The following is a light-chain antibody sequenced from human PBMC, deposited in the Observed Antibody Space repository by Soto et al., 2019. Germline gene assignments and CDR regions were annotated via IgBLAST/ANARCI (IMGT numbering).Light chain of an antibody. Sequence: QSVLTQPASVSGSPGQSITISCTGTSSDVGSYNLVSWYQQHPGKAPKLMIYEATERPSGVSNRFSGSKSGNTASLTVSALQAEDEGNYFCCSFTTTSTLVFGGGTKLTVL. CDR1: SSDVGSYNL. V-gene: IGLV2-14*02. CDR2: EAT. CDR3: CSFTTTSTLV. J-gene: IGLJ2*01.